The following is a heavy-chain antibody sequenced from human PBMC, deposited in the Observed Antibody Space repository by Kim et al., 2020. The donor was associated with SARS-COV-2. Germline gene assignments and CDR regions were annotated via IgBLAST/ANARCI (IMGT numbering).Heavy chain of an antibody. D-gene: IGHD6-6*01. CDR1: GGSISSYY. V-gene: IGHV4-59*08. J-gene: IGHJ3*02. CDR2: ISYSGST. CDR3: ARLASSSSFDALDI. Sequence: SETLSLTCTVSGGSISSYYWSWIRQPPGKGLEWAGSISYSGSTNYNPSLKSRVTISIDTSKNQFSLKLSSVTAADTAVYYCARLASSSSFDALDIWGQGT.